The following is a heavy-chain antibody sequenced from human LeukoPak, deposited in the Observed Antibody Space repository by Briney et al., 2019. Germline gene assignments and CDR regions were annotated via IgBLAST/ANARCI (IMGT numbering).Heavy chain of an antibody. Sequence: GGSLRLSCAASGFTFSDYYMSWIRQAPGKGLEWVSAISGSGGSTYYADSVKGRFTISRDNSKNTLYLQMNSLRAEDTAVYYCAKAWSDIVVVVAATDKDAFDIWGQGTMVTVSS. CDR1: GFTFSDYY. CDR3: AKAWSDIVVVVAATDKDAFDI. V-gene: IGHV3-23*01. CDR2: ISGSGGST. D-gene: IGHD2-15*01. J-gene: IGHJ3*02.